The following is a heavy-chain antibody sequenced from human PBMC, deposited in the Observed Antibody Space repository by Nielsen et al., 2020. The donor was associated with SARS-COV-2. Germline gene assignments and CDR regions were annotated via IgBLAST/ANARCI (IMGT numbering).Heavy chain of an antibody. CDR3: ARDSSGTYRRVDY. J-gene: IGHJ4*02. CDR2: INPSGGYT. D-gene: IGHD3-22*01. CDR1: GYTFTNYY. Sequence: ASVKVSCKASGYTFTNYYMHWVRQAPGQGLEWMGIINPSGGYTSYAQKFLGTVTMTRDTSTSTVFMELSSLRSDDTAVYYCARDSSGTYRRVDYWGQGTLVTVSS. V-gene: IGHV1-46*01.